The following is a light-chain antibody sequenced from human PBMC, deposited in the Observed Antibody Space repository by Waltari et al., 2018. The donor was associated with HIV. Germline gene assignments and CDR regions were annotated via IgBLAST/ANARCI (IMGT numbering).Light chain of an antibody. J-gene: IGLJ1*01. V-gene: IGLV2-18*01. Sequence: GSYNRVSWYRQPPGAAPKLMIFDVSHRPSGVPDRFSGSKSGNTASLTISGLQAEDEATYYCSLYTSTNTYVFGTGTEVTVL. CDR3: SLYTSTNTYV. CDR2: DVS. CDR1: GSYNR.